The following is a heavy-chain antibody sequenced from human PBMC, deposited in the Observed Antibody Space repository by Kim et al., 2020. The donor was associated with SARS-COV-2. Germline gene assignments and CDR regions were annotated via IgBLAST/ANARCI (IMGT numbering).Heavy chain of an antibody. D-gene: IGHD5-12*01. V-gene: IGHV4-39*07. Sequence: SETLSLTCTVSGGSISSSSYYWGWIRQPPGQGLEWIGCIYYSASTNYNPSLKSRVTISVDTSKNQFSLKLSSVTAADTAVCDCAGGGVARIWVYWGQGTLVTVAS. CDR3: AGGGVARIWVY. CDR1: GGSISSSSYY. J-gene: IGHJ4*02. CDR2: IYYSAST.